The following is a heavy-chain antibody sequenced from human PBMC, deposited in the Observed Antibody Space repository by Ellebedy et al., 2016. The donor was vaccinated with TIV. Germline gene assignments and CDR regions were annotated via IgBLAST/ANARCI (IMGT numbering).Heavy chain of an antibody. CDR1: GGSISPYY. Sequence: MPSETLSLTCTVSGGSISPYYWSWIRQPPGKGLEWIGYISYSGSTNYNPSLKSRVTISVDTSKNQFSLRLSSVTAADTAVYYCATGPNQDFFDYWGRGTLVTVSS. J-gene: IGHJ4*02. CDR2: ISYSGST. CDR3: ATGPNQDFFDY. D-gene: IGHD1-14*01. V-gene: IGHV4-59*01.